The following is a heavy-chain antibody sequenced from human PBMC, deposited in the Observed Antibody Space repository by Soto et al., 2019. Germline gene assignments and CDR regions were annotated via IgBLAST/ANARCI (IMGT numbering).Heavy chain of an antibody. CDR3: AKALLLHYYDSSGYVSYVDY. J-gene: IGHJ4*02. Sequence: EVQLLESGGGLVQPGGSLRLSCAASGFTFSSYAMSWVRQAPGKGLEWVSAISGSGGSTYYADSVKGRFTISRDNSKNTLYLQMNSLRVEDTGVYYCAKALLLHYYDSSGYVSYVDYWGQGTLVTVSS. D-gene: IGHD3-22*01. V-gene: IGHV3-23*01. CDR1: GFTFSSYA. CDR2: ISGSGGST.